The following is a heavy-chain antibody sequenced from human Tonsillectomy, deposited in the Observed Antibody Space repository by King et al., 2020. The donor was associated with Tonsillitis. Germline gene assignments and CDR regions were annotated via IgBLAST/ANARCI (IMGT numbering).Heavy chain of an antibody. Sequence: QLQESGPGLVKPSETLSLTCTVSGGSISSNYWTWIRQPPGKRLEWMGYIYDSGTTNYNPSLESRVTISVDTSKNQFSLKLSSVTAADTAVYYCARDKGDYDSSGYDWGQGTLVTVSS. CDR2: IYDSGTT. V-gene: IGHV4-59*01. CDR1: GGSISSNY. CDR3: ARDKGDYDSSGYD. D-gene: IGHD3-22*01. J-gene: IGHJ4*02.